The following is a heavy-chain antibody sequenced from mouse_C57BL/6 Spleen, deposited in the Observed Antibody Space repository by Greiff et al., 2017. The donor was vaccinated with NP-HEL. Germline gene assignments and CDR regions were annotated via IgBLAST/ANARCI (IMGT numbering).Heavy chain of an antibody. D-gene: IGHD1-1*01. V-gene: IGHV14-2*01. CDR2: IDPEDGET. J-gene: IGHJ1*03. CDR3: ARGYYGSSYVDWYFDV. Sequence: EVHLVESGAELVKPGASVKLSCTASGFNIKDYYMHWVKQRTEQGLEWIGRIDPEDGETKYAPKFQGKATITADTSSNTAYLQLSSLTSEDTAVYYCARGYYGSSYVDWYFDVWGTGTTVTVSS. CDR1: GFNIKDYY.